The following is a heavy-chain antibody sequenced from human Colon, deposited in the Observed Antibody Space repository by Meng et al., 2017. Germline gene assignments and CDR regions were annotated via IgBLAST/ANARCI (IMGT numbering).Heavy chain of an antibody. CDR1: GASVSSGGHY. CDR2: IPHRGSS. J-gene: IGHJ1*01. Sequence: QVQLQESGPGLVKPSQTLSLTCTVSGASVSSGGHYWSWIRQHPGKGLEWIGEIPHRGSSAYNPSLKSRVSMSIGKSKNQFSLKLTSVTAADTAVYHCLRGSGGSVWGQGTLVTVSS. CDR3: LRGSGGSV. V-gene: IGHV4-31*09. D-gene: IGHD3-10*01.